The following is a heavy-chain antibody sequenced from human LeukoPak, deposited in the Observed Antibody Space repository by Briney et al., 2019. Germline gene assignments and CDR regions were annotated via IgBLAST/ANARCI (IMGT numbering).Heavy chain of an antibody. Sequence: GGSLRLSCAASGFTFSSYGMHWVRQAPGKGLEWVAVISYDGSNKYYADSVKGRFTISRDNSKNTLYLQMNSLRAEDTAVYYCAKGQPYMVRGVLDYWGQGTLVTVSS. V-gene: IGHV3-30*18. CDR1: GFTFSSYG. J-gene: IGHJ4*02. CDR2: ISYDGSNK. CDR3: AKGQPYMVRGVLDY. D-gene: IGHD3-10*01.